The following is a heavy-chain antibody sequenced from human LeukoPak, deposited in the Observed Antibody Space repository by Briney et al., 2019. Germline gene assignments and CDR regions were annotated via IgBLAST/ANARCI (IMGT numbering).Heavy chain of an antibody. CDR2: LHHSGST. D-gene: IGHD6-13*01. V-gene: IGHV4-38-2*02. J-gene: IGHJ4*02. CDR1: GYSISSGHY. CDR3: ARDQGSSWYAY. Sequence: SETLSLTCAVSGYSISSGHYWGWIRQPPGKGLEWIGSLHHSGSTYYNPSLKSRVTISVDMSKNQFSLKLSSVTAADTAVYYCARDQGSSWYAYWGQGTLVTVSS.